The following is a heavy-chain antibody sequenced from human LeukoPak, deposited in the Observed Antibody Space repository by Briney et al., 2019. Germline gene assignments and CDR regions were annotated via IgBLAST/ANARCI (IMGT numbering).Heavy chain of an antibody. D-gene: IGHD6-19*01. Sequence: ASVKVSCKASGYTFTSYGISWERQAPGQGLEWMGWISAYNGSTNYAQKLQGRVTMTTDTSTSTAYMELRSLRSDDTAVYYCARAQWLVLPGDYWGQGTLVTVSS. CDR2: ISAYNGST. J-gene: IGHJ4*02. CDR1: GYTFTSYG. CDR3: ARAQWLVLPGDY. V-gene: IGHV1-18*01.